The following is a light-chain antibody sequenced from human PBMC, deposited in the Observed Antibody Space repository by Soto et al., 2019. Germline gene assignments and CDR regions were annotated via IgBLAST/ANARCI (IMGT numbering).Light chain of an antibody. V-gene: IGKV1-6*01. CDR1: QGIRND. J-gene: IGKJ1*01. CDR3: LQDYKYPRT. CDR2: AAS. Sequence: AIQMTQSPSSLSASVGDRVTITCRASQGIRNDLGWYQDKPGKAPRLLIYAASNLQAGVPSRFSGSGSGTDFTLTITTLQPEDFATYYCLQDYKYPRTFGQGTKVEIK.